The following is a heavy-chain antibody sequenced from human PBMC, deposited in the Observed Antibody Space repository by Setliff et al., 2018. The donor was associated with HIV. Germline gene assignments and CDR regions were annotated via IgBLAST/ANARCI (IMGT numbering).Heavy chain of an antibody. J-gene: IGHJ1*01. CDR2: IYYNGNT. V-gene: IGHV4-59*08. Sequence: SETLSLTCTVSGGSISSYYWSWIRQPPGKGLEWIGYIYYNGNTNYNPSLKSRVTISVDTSKNQLSLTLNSVTAADTATYYCASRGIVVVTMSMPDEFFVHWGHGTLVTVSS. CDR3: ASRGIVVVTMSMPDEFFVH. CDR1: GGSISSYY. D-gene: IGHD2-21*02.